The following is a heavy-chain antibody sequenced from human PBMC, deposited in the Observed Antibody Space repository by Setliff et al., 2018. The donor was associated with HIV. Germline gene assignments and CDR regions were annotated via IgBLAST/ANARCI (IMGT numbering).Heavy chain of an antibody. J-gene: IGHJ6*02. V-gene: IGHV3-21*01. CDR1: GFTFSDYT. CDR3: ARRGDYYYYYAMDF. Sequence: GGSLRLSCEASGFTFSDYTLNWVRQAPGKGLEWVSSISNTGRYKYYADSLKDRLTISRDNAKNSLYLQMNSLRAEDTAVYYCARRGDYYYYYAMDFWGQGTTVTVSS. D-gene: IGHD3-10*01. CDR2: ISNTGRYK.